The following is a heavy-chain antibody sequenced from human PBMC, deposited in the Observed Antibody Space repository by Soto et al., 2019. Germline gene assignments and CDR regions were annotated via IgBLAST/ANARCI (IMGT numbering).Heavy chain of an antibody. CDR1: GYSFTSYW. D-gene: IGHD1-26*01. CDR2: IYPGDSDV. Sequence: GESLKISCKGSGYSFTSYWIAWVRQMPGQGLEWMGIIYPGDSDVTYSPSFQGQVTISADKSINTAYLQWSSLKASDTAMYYCARQWGSYTYLDYWGQRTLVTVSS. J-gene: IGHJ4*02. CDR3: ARQWGSYTYLDY. V-gene: IGHV5-51*01.